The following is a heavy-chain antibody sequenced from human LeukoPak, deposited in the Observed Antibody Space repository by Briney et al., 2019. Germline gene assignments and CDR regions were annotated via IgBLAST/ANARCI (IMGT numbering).Heavy chain of an antibody. D-gene: IGHD3-22*01. CDR3: AKDRGGWTSGYYSRHK. CDR1: GFSFSDYV. CDR2: SSGDGSTT. Sequence: GGSLSLSCAVSGFSFSDYVMYWVRQAPGQGLQLVSLSSGDGSTTLYADSVKGRFTISRDNSINTVYLQMKSLRAEDTAVYYCAKDRGGWTSGYYSRHKWGQGTPVTVSS. V-gene: IGHV3-23*01. J-gene: IGHJ4*02.